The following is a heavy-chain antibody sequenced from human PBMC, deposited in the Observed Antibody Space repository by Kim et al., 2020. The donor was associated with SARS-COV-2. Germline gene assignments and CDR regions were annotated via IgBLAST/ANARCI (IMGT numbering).Heavy chain of an antibody. CDR3: AIDVPTAAPQIDY. D-gene: IGHD6-13*01. Sequence: GGSLRLSCTASGFTVKNAWMSWVRQAPGKGLEWVARIKSKSASDTTEYAAPVKGRFTISRDDSKNILYLQINSLKTEDTAVYYCAIDVPTAAPQIDYWGQGTLVTVSS. CDR1: GFTVKNAW. CDR2: IKSKSASDTT. V-gene: IGHV3-15*01. J-gene: IGHJ4*02.